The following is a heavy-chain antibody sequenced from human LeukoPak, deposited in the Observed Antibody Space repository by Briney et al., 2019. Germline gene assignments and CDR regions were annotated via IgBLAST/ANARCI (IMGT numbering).Heavy chain of an antibody. J-gene: IGHJ4*02. D-gene: IGHD5-12*01. Sequence: PSETLSLTCTLSGASISSFYWSWIRQPPGKGLEWIGYIYYRGSTNYNPSLKSRVTISVHTPKNQLALKLSSVTAADTAGYDCARGDGGYELVDYWLRGT. CDR3: ARGDGGYELVDY. CDR1: GASISSFY. CDR2: IYYRGST. V-gene: IGHV4-59*01.